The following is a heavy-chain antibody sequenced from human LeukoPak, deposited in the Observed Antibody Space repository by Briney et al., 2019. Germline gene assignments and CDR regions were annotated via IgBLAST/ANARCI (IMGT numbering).Heavy chain of an antibody. CDR2: IYYSGST. D-gene: IGHD1-1*01. J-gene: IGHJ4*01. CDR1: GGSISSYY. Sequence: SETLSLTCTVSGGSISSYYWSWIRQPPGKGLEWIGYIYYSGSTNYNPSLKRRVTISVDTYKKQFSLKVSSVTAADTAVYYCARHMGLGYTYFYPYFDYWGQGTLVTVSS. V-gene: IGHV4-59*08. CDR3: ARHMGLGYTYFYPYFDY.